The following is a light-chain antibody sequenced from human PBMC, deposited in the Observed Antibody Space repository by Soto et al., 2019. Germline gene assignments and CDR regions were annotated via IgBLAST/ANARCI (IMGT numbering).Light chain of an antibody. V-gene: IGKV3-11*01. J-gene: IGKJ4*01. CDR2: DAS. CDR1: QSVSSY. Sequence: EIVLTQSPATLSLSPGERATLSCRASQSVSSYLAWYQQKPGQAPRLLIYDASNRATGIPARFSGSGSGTGFTLTISSLEPEDFAVYYCQQRSNLLTFGGGTKVDI. CDR3: QQRSNLLT.